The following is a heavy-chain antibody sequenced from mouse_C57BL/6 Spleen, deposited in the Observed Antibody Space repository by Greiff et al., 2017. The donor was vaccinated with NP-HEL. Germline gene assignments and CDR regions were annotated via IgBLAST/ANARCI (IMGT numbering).Heavy chain of an antibody. D-gene: IGHD4-1*01. CDR3: ARGALTGAWFAY. V-gene: IGHV3-6*01. J-gene: IGHJ3*01. CDR1: GYSITSGYY. Sequence: EVKLQESGPGLVKPSQSLSLTCSVTGYSITSGYYWNWIRQFPGNKLEWMGYISYDGSNNYNPSLKNRISITRDTSKNQFFLKLNSVTTEDTATYYCARGALTGAWFAYWGQGTLVTVSA. CDR2: ISYDGSN.